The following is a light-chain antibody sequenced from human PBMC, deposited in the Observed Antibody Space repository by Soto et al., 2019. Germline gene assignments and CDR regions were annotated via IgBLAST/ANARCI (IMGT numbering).Light chain of an antibody. V-gene: IGKV1-39*01. CDR2: AAS. CDR1: QSISSY. J-gene: IGKJ4*01. Sequence: DIQMTQSPSSLSASVGDGVTITCRASQSISSYLNWCQQRPGKAPKLLIYAASSLQSGVPSRFSGSGSGTDFTLTISSLQPEDSATYYCQQSSSTPLTFGGGTKVEIK. CDR3: QQSSSTPLT.